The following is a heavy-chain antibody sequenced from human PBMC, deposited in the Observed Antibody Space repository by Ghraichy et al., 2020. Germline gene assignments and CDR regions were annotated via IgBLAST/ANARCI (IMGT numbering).Heavy chain of an antibody. V-gene: IGHV3-21*06. Sequence: GGSLSLSWAASGFPLSTYTMNWVRQSPGKGLEWVSSISSSSSSIFYADAVKGRFTISRDNAKNSLYLQMNSLRGEDTAENYWARDWRITAVDYWGQGTLVTVTS. J-gene: IGHJ4*02. CDR1: GFPLSTYT. D-gene: IGHD1-14*01. CDR2: ISSSSSSI. CDR3: ARDWRITAVDY.